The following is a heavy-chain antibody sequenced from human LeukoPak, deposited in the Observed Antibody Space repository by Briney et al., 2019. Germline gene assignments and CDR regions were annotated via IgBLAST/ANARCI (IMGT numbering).Heavy chain of an antibody. D-gene: IGHD2-8*02. CDR1: GGSISSYY. Sequence: SETLSLTCTVSGGSISSYYWSSIRRPPGKGLEWIGYIYYNGNTNYSPSLKSRVTISVDTSKNQFSLKLTSVTAADTAIYYCARHPSALVYFDYWGQGALVTVSS. CDR3: ARHPSALVYFDY. J-gene: IGHJ4*02. CDR2: IYYNGNT. V-gene: IGHV4-59*08.